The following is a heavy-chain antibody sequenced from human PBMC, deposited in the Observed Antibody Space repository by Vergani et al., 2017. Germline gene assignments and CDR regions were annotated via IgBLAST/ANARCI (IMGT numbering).Heavy chain of an antibody. Sequence: QVQLVQSGAEVKKPGSSVKVSCKSSGGTFSNHVLAWVRQAPGQGLEWMGGIIPIFGTANYAQKFQGRVTITADESTSTAYMELSSLRSEDTAVYYCARVSRTSYGSGSYFSAHYTYYYYGMDVWGQGTTVTVSS. CDR1: GGTFSNHV. V-gene: IGHV1-69*01. D-gene: IGHD3-10*01. CDR3: ARVSRTSYGSGSYFSAHYTYYYYGMDV. J-gene: IGHJ6*02. CDR2: IIPIFGTA.